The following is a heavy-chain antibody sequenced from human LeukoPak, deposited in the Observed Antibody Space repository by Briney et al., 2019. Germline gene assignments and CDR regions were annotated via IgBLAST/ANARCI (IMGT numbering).Heavy chain of an antibody. CDR2: ISAYNSNT. J-gene: IGHJ4*02. V-gene: IGHV1-18*01. D-gene: IGHD6-19*01. CDR3: ARVRPWANEWLPHLDF. CDR1: GYVFTTYG. Sequence: ASVKVSCKASGYVFTTYGISWVRQAPGQGLEWMGWISAYNSNTNYAQNLQGRVTMTTDTPTGTAYMELRSLTSDDTAVYYCARVRPWANEWLPHLDFWGQGTLVTVSS.